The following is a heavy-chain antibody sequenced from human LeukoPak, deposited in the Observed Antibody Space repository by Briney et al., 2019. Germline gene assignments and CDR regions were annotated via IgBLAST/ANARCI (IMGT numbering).Heavy chain of an antibody. J-gene: IGHJ3*01. Sequence: NPSETLSLTCTVSGVSISSSNSYWGWLRQPPGKTLEWIGSIYSSGSTYYNSSLKSRVIILIDTSKNHFSLTLSSVTAADTAVYYCTRSDGYGLVGIWGQGTMVTVSS. CDR3: TRSDGYGLVGI. V-gene: IGHV4-39*07. D-gene: IGHD3-10*01. CDR2: IYSSGST. CDR1: GVSISSSNSY.